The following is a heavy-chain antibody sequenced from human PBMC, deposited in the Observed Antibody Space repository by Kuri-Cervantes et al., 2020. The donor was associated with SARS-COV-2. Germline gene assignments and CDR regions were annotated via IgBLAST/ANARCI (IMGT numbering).Heavy chain of an antibody. V-gene: IGHV3-48*01. D-gene: IGHD2-21*02. CDR3: ARDGPLQGPGTAY. CDR1: GFTFSSYS. J-gene: IGHJ4*02. Sequence: GESLKISCAASGFTFSSYSMNWVRQAPGKGLEWVSYISSSSSTIYYADSVKGRFTISRDSAKNSLYLQMNSLRAEDTAVYYCARDGPLQGPGTAYWGQGNLVNVSS. CDR2: ISSSSSTI.